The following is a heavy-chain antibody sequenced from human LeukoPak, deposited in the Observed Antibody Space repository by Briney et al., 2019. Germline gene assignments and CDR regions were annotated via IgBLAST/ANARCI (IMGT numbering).Heavy chain of an antibody. D-gene: IGHD5-18*01. CDR3: ARQEGYSYGYDY. Sequence: SETLSLTCTVSGGSISSSYYYWGWIRQPPGKGLEWIGSIYNSGSTHYNPSLKSRVTISVDTSKNQFSLKLSSVTAADTAVYYCARQEGYSYGYDYWGQGTLVTVSS. CDR1: GGSISSSYYY. CDR2: IYNSGST. V-gene: IGHV4-39*01. J-gene: IGHJ4*02.